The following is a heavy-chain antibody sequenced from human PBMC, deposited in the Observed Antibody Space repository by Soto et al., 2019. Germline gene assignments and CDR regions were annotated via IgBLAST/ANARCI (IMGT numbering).Heavy chain of an antibody. CDR3: PRADSWSYYIPGCCYYYGMDV. J-gene: IGHJ6*02. D-gene: IGHD1-26*01. V-gene: IGHV4-34*01. CDR1: GGSFSGYY. CDR2: INNSGST. Sequence: SETLSLTCAVYGGSFSGYYWSWIRQPPGKGLEWIGAINNSGSTNYNPSLKSRVTISVDTSKNQFSLKLSSVTAADTAVYYCPRADSWSYYIPGCCYYYGMDVWGQGTTVTVSS.